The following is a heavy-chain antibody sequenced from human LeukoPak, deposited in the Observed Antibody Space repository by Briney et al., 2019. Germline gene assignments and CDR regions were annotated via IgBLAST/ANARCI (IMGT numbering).Heavy chain of an antibody. CDR2: IYYSGST. J-gene: IGHJ4*02. CDR1: GGSISSSSYY. V-gene: IGHV4-39*07. Sequence: SETLSLTCTVSGGSISSSSYYWGWIRQPPGKGLEWIGSIYYSGSTYYNPSLKSRVTISVDTSKNQFSLKLSSVTAADTAVYYCARDRTGHFDYWGQGTLVTVSS. CDR3: ARDRTGHFDY. D-gene: IGHD3/OR15-3a*01.